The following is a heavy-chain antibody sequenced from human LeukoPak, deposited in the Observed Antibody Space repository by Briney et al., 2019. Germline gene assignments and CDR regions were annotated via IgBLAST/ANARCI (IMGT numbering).Heavy chain of an antibody. Sequence: ASVTVSCKTSGYTVTSYYMHWVRQAPGQGLEWMGIINPSGGGTSYTQKFQGRVTMTRDTSTSTDYMEVSSLRSEDTAVYYCATSESGYYTRWGQGTLVTVSS. V-gene: IGHV1-46*01. CDR3: ATSESGYYTR. J-gene: IGHJ4*02. CDR1: GYTVTSYY. CDR2: INPSGGGT. D-gene: IGHD3-3*01.